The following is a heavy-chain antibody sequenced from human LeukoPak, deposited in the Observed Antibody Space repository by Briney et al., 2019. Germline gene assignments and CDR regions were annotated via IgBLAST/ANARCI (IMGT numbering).Heavy chain of an antibody. CDR3: ARYLENYGMDV. Sequence: ASVKVSCKASGYTFTGFAISWVRQAPGQGLEWMGWINTNTGNPTYAQGFTGRFVFSLDTSVSTAYLQISSLKAEDTAVYYCARYLENYGMDVWGQGTTVTVSS. CDR1: GYTFTGFA. CDR2: INTNTGNP. V-gene: IGHV7-4-1*02. J-gene: IGHJ6*02. D-gene: IGHD2-2*01.